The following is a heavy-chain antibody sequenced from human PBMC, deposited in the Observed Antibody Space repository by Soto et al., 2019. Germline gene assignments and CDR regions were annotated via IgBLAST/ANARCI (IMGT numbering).Heavy chain of an antibody. D-gene: IGHD3-16*01. CDR2: ILPLRGTT. CDR3: GRGKDARRDSAYTYYIDV. Sequence: QVQLVQGGGEMKKPGSAVKISCKASGGTFKFSTFFWVRQAPGQGLEWMGGILPLRGTTNSAPKFQGSVTFAEDESTDTAYMVLSSMNADASGFYCGGRGKDARRDSAYTYYIDVWGQGTLIIVSS. J-gene: IGHJ1*01. V-gene: IGHV1-69*01. CDR1: GGTFKFST.